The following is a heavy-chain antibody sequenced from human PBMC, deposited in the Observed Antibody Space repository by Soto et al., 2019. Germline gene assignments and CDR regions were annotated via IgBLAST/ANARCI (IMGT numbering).Heavy chain of an antibody. CDR3: ARHDGYSYGYNDY. D-gene: IGHD5-18*01. CDR2: IYYSGST. V-gene: IGHV4-39*01. J-gene: IGHJ4*02. CDR1: GGSISSISHY. Sequence: QLQLQESGPRLVKPSETLSLTCTVSGGSISSISHYWGWIRQTPGKGLEWIASIYYSGSTYYNPSLKSRVTMSVDTSRNQFSLKLRSVTATDTAVYYCARHDGYSYGYNDYWGQGTLVTVSS.